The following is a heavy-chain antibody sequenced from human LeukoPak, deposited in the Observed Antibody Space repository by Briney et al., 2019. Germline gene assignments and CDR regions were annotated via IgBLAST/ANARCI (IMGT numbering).Heavy chain of an antibody. Sequence: PGGSLRLSCAASGNYWMHWVRQAPGKGLVWVSHINSDGSWTSYADSVKGRFTISRDNSKNTLYLQMNSLRAEDTAVYYCAKDLKQWLVRGYFDYWGQGTLVTVSS. D-gene: IGHD6-19*01. V-gene: IGHV3-74*01. J-gene: IGHJ4*02. CDR2: INSDGSWT. CDR1: GNYW. CDR3: AKDLKQWLVRGYFDY.